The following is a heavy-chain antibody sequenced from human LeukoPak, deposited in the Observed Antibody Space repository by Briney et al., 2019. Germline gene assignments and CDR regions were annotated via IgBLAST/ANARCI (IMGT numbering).Heavy chain of an antibody. D-gene: IGHD3-9*01. V-gene: IGHV1-24*01. Sequence: ASVKVSCKVSGYTLTELSMHWVRQAPGKGLEWMGGFDPEDGETIYAQKFQGRVTMTEDTSTDTAYMELSSLRSEDTAVYHCAIGRYFDRAHDYWGQGTLVTVSS. CDR3: AIGRYFDRAHDY. CDR1: GYTLTELS. J-gene: IGHJ4*02. CDR2: FDPEDGET.